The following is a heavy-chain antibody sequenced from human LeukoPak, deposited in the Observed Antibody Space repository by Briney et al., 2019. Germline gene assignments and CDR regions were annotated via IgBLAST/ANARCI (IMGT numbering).Heavy chain of an antibody. J-gene: IGHJ5*02. CDR2: ITSSSSFI. V-gene: IGHV3-21*01. Sequence: PGGSLRLSCAASGFTFSSYEMNWVRQAPGKGLEWVSSITSSSSFIDYADSLKGRFTISRDNAKNSLYLQMNSLRAEDTAVYYCARGTDGGSWRTSRFDPWGQGTLVTVSS. CDR3: ARGTDGGSWRTSRFDP. CDR1: GFTFSSYE. D-gene: IGHD2-8*01.